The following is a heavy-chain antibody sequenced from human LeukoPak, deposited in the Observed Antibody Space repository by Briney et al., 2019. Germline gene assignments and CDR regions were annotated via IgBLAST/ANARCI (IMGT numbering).Heavy chain of an antibody. J-gene: IGHJ4*02. Sequence: PGGSLRLSCAASGFAFNTYSMNWVRRAPGKGLEWVSSISSRSDYKYYGDSVKGRFTISRGNAKNSLYLQMNSLRAEDTAVYYCARDGGYCTNGVCYLDNWGQGTPVTVSS. CDR1: GFAFNTYS. CDR2: ISSRSDYK. V-gene: IGHV3-21*01. D-gene: IGHD2-8*01. CDR3: ARDGGYCTNGVCYLDN.